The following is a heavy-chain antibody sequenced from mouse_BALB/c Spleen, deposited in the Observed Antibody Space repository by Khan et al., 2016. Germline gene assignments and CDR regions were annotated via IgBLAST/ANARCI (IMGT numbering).Heavy chain of an antibody. CDR2: IHPSDIFT. Sequence: QVQLQQSGAELVRPGASVKLSCKASGYTFTSYWINWVKQRPGQGLEWIGNIHPSDIFTNYSQKFKDKATLTVDKSSSTAYMQLSSPTSEDSAVYYCTRSVRYAMDYWGQGTSVTVSS. V-gene: IGHV1-69*02. D-gene: IGHD2-14*01. J-gene: IGHJ4*01. CDR1: GYTFTSYW. CDR3: TRSVRYAMDY.